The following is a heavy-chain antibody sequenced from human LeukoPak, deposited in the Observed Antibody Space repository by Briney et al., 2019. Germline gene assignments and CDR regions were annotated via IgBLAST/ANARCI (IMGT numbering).Heavy chain of an antibody. CDR1: GDSIDTYS. Sequence: KPSETLSLTRTISGDSIDTYSWIWLRQPPGKGLEWIGYISHIGTIKYNTSLMSRVSMGLDKPNNEFSLSLRSVTATDTALYFCVRHQGSTVFNYWGRGVPVIVSS. V-gene: IGHV4-59*08. CDR3: VRHQGSTVFNY. CDR2: ISHIGTI. J-gene: IGHJ1*01. D-gene: IGHD5/OR15-5a*01.